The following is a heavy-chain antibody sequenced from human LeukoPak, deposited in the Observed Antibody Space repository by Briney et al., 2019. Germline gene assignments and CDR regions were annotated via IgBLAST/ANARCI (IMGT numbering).Heavy chain of an antibody. CDR3: ASGRIAAAGGHDAFDI. Sequence: SETLSLTCTVSVGSISSGGYYWSWIRQHPGKGLEWIRYIYYSGRTYYDPSLKSRVTISVDTSKNQFSLKLSSVTAADAAVYYCASGRIAAAGGHDAFDIWRQGTMVTVSS. CDR1: VGSISSGGYY. CDR2: IYYSGRT. J-gene: IGHJ3*02. V-gene: IGHV4-31*03. D-gene: IGHD6-13*01.